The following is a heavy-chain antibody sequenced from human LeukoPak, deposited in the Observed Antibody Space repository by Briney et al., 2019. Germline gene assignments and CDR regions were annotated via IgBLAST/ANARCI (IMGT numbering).Heavy chain of an antibody. CDR2: INHSGST. CDR3: AKVRQFRVVPAASFDY. CDR1: GGSISRYY. Sequence: SETLSLTCTVSGGSISRYYWSWIRQPPGKGLEWIGEINHSGSTNYNPSLKSRVTISVDTSKNQFSLKLSSVTAAGTAVYYCAKVRQFRVVPAASFDYWGQGTLVTVSS. J-gene: IGHJ4*02. D-gene: IGHD2-2*01. V-gene: IGHV4-34*01.